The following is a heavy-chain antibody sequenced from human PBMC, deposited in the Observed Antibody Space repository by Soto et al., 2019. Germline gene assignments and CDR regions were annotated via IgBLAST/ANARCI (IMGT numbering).Heavy chain of an antibody. CDR2: INSDGSST. CDR1: GFTFSSYW. CDR3: AREEQQRNREHDY. Sequence: GGSLRLSCAASGFTFSSYWMHWVRQAPGKGLVWVSRINSDGSSTSYADSVKGRFTISRDNAKNTLYLQMNSLRAEDTAVYYCAREEQQRNREHDYWGQGTLVTVSS. V-gene: IGHV3-74*01. D-gene: IGHD6-13*01. J-gene: IGHJ4*02.